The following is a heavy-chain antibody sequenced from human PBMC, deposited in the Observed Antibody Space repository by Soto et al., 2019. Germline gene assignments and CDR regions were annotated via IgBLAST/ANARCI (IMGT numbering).Heavy chain of an antibody. Sequence: GGSLRLSCAASGFTFSSYWMHWVRQAPGKGLVWVSRINSDGISKSYADSVKGRFTISRDNAKNTLFLQLNSLRAEDTVVFYCARVRYCTNGVCYGPDAFDIWGQGTMVTVSS. D-gene: IGHD2-8*01. J-gene: IGHJ3*02. CDR1: GFTFSSYW. CDR3: ARVRYCTNGVCYGPDAFDI. V-gene: IGHV3-74*01. CDR2: INSDGISK.